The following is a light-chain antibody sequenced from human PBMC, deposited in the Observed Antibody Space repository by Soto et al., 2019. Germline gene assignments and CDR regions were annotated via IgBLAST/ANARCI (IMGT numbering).Light chain of an antibody. V-gene: IGLV2-14*01. Sequence: QSVLTQPASVSGSPGQPITISCTGTSSDVGGYNYVSWYQQHPGKAPKLIIYEVSSRPSGVPDRFSGSKSGNTASLIISGLQAEDEAHYYCSSYSSTDTLYVFGTGTKVTVL. CDR3: SSYSSTDTLYV. CDR1: SSDVGGYNY. J-gene: IGLJ1*01. CDR2: EVS.